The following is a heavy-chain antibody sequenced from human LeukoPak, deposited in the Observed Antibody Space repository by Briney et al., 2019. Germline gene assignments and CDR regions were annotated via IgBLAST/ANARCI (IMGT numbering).Heavy chain of an antibody. D-gene: IGHD4-17*01. CDR1: GFTFDDYA. CDR2: ISWNSGSI. J-gene: IGHJ6*02. Sequence: PGGSLRLSCAASGFTFDDYAMHWVRQAPGKGLEWVSGISWNSGSIGYADSVKGRFTISRDNAKNSLYLQMNSLRAEDTALYYCAKDGGYGGDYVVGYYYYGMDVWGQGTTVTVSS. CDR3: AKDGGYGGDYVVGYYYYGMDV. V-gene: IGHV3-9*01.